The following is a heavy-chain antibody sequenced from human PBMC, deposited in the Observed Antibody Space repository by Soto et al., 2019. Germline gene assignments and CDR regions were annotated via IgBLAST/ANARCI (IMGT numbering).Heavy chain of an antibody. CDR2: IYYSGST. CDR3: ASSTAQYNWFDP. J-gene: IGHJ5*02. CDR1: GGSISSYY. Sequence: QVQLQESGPGLVKPSETLSLTCTVSGGSISSYYWSWIRQPPGKGLEWIGYIYYSGSTNSNPSLKSRLTISVDASKNQFSLMLSSLTAADTAVYYCASSTAQYNWFDPWGQGTLVTVSS. D-gene: IGHD4-17*01. V-gene: IGHV4-59*01.